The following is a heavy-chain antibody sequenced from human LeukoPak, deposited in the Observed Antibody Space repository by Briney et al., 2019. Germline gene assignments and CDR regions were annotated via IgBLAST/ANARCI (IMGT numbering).Heavy chain of an antibody. D-gene: IGHD6-19*01. CDR1: GFTFSSYA. V-gene: IGHV3-23*01. CDR3: AKATRDNSGCLDY. Sequence: GGSLRLSCAASGFTFSSYAFIWVRQSPERGLQWVSSITGSGAGTNYADSVKGRFTISRDNSKNTLDLQMHSLRADDSAVYYCAKATRDNSGCLDYWGQGTLVTVSS. J-gene: IGHJ4*02. CDR2: ITGSGAGT.